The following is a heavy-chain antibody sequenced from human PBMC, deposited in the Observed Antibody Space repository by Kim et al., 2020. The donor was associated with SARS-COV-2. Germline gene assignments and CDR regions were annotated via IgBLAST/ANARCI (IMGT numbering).Heavy chain of an antibody. CDR1: GFTFSDYY. CDR3: AGDSLAVRGSFDY. D-gene: IGHD3-10*01. V-gene: IGHV3-11*01. Sequence: GGSLRLSCAASGFTFSDYYMSWIRQAPGKGLEWVSYISSSGSTIYYADSVKGRFTISRDNAKTSLYLQMNSLRAEDTAVYYCAGDSLAVRGSFDYWGQGTLVTVSS. CDR2: ISSSGSTI. J-gene: IGHJ4*02.